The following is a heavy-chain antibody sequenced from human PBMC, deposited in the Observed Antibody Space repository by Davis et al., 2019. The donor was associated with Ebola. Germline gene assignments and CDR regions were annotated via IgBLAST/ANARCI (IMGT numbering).Heavy chain of an antibody. CDR3: ARGELLDI. D-gene: IGHD3-10*01. V-gene: IGHV4-39*01. Sequence: MPSETLSLTCTVSGGSISSSSYYWGWIRQPPGKGLEWIGSIHYSETTYYNPSLKSRVTISVDTSKNQFSLKLSSVTAADTADYYCARGELLDIWGQGTMVTVSS. J-gene: IGHJ3*02. CDR2: IHYSETT. CDR1: GGSISSSSYY.